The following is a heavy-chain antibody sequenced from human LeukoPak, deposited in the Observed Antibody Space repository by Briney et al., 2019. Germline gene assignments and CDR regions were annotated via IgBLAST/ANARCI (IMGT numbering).Heavy chain of an antibody. J-gene: IGHJ5*02. CDR3: ARDYCSGGSCYERLDP. V-gene: IGHV1-2*02. CDR2: INPNSGGT. D-gene: IGHD2-15*01. Sequence: ASVKVSCKASGYTFTGYYMHWVRQAPGQGLEWMGWINPNSGGTNYAQKFQGRVTMTRDTSISTAYMELSRLRSDDTAVYYCARDYCSGGSCYERLDPWGQGTLVTVSS. CDR1: GYTFTGYY.